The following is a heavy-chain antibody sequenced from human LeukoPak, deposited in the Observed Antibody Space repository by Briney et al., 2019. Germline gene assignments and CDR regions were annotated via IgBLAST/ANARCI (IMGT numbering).Heavy chain of an antibody. V-gene: IGHV4-4*07. J-gene: IGHJ6*02. CDR2: IYTSGST. Sequence: SETLSLTCTVSGGSISSYYWSWIRQPAGKGLEWIGRIYTSGSTNYNPSLKSRVTMSVDTSKNQFSLKLGSVTAADTAVYYCARDKQQLVWGYYYYGMDVWGQGTTVTVSS. D-gene: IGHD6-13*01. CDR3: ARDKQQLVWGYYYYGMDV. CDR1: GGSISSYY.